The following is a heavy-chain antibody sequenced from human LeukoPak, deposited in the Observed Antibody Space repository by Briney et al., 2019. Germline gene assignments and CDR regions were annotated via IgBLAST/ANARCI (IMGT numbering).Heavy chain of an antibody. CDR3: ARGEDGDYYFQH. J-gene: IGHJ1*01. CDR2: INHSGSS. Sequence: PSETLSLTCGVYGGSFSGYYYSWIRQPPGKGLEWIGEINHSGSSNYNPSLKSRVTISVDTSKNQFSLKLSSVTAADTAVYYCARGEDGDYYFQHWGQGTLVTVSS. D-gene: IGHD4-17*01. CDR1: GGSFSGYY. V-gene: IGHV4-34*01.